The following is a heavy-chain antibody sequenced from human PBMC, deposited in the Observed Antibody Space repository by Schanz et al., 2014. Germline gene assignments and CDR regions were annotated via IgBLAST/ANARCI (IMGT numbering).Heavy chain of an antibody. D-gene: IGHD2-8*02. CDR1: GFSVSSNF. Sequence: EVQLVESGGGLVQPGGSLRLSCAASGFSVSSNFMTWVRQAPGKGLEWVSLIYSGGNTNYAGAVKGRFTISRDGSKNTLYHQMSSLRADETAVYYCARKTDRSGTGDYWGQGTLVTVSA. CDR2: IYSGGNT. CDR3: ARKTDRSGTGDY. V-gene: IGHV3-66*01. J-gene: IGHJ4*02.